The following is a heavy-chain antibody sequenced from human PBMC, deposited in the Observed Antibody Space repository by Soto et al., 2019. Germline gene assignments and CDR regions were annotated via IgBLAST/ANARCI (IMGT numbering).Heavy chain of an antibody. J-gene: IGHJ6*02. CDR3: GRCHYYYGIDV. CDR1: TGSVSSGAYS. V-gene: IGHV4-30-2*01. CDR2: IFYSGTT. Sequence: TLSLTCTVSTGSVSSGAYSWGWVRQPPGKGLEWFGHIFYSGTTYCTPSINSQLSMTMDKTNDHFSLNLTSVTAADTAVYFCGRCHYYYGIDVWGQGITVTVSS.